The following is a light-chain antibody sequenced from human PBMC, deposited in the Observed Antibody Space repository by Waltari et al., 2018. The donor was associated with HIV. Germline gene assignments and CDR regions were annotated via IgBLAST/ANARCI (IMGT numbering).Light chain of an antibody. Sequence: SSRARQGGSGSYLAGYQQKPGQAPRLRIYAAASRATGIPDRFRGRGSGTDFTLTISRLEPGDCAVYFCQQYGSSPRTFGQGTKVEIK. CDR2: AAA. CDR3: QQYGSSPRT. V-gene: IGKV3-20*01. CDR1: QGGSGSY. J-gene: IGKJ1*01.